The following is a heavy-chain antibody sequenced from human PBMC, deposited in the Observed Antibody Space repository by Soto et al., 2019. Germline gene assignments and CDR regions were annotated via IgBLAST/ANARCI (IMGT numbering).Heavy chain of an antibody. J-gene: IGHJ3*02. CDR2: IIPILGIA. Sequence: QVQLVQSGAEVKKPGSSVKVSCKASGGTFSSYTISWVRQAPGQGLEWMGRIIPILGIANYAQKFQGRVTITVHKSTSRPYMDLCTVRLVDTAVYYGASGWELLWAAFDISGLGTMVTVSS. D-gene: IGHD1-26*01. CDR3: ASGWELLWAAFDI. V-gene: IGHV1-69*02. CDR1: GGTFSSYT.